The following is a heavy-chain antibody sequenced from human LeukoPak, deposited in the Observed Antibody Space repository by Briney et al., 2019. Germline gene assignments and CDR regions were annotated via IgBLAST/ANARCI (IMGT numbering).Heavy chain of an antibody. D-gene: IGHD1/OR15-1a*01. CDR1: GFTFSSYA. V-gene: IGHV3-64D*09. CDR2: ISSNGGST. J-gene: IGHJ4*02. CDR3: VKDYNWNIFHY. Sequence: GGSLRLSCSASGFTFSSYAMHWVRQAPGKGLEYVSGISSNGGSTYCADSVKGRFTISRDNSKNTLYLQMSSLRADDTAVYYCVKDYNWNIFHYWGQGTLVTVSS.